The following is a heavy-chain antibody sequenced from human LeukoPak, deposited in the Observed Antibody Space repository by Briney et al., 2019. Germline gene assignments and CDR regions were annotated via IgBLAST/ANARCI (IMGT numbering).Heavy chain of an antibody. CDR3: ARKGPWNPPDY. Sequence: SETLSLTCAVYGGSFSGYYWSWIRQPPGKGLEWIGEINHSGSTNYNPSLKSRVTISVDTSKNQFSLKLSSVTAADTAVYYCARKGPWNPPDYWGQGTLVTVSS. D-gene: IGHD1-1*01. CDR2: INHSGST. J-gene: IGHJ4*02. CDR1: GGSFSGYY. V-gene: IGHV4-34*01.